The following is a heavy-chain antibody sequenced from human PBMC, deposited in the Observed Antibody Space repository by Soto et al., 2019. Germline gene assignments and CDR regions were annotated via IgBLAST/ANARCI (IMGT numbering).Heavy chain of an antibody. V-gene: IGHV4-39*07. CDR3: ARDRVGIPGSYYFDY. Sequence: KQSQTLSLTCTVSGGSISSSSYYWGWIRQPPGKGLEWIGSIYYSGSTYYNPSLKSRVTISVDTSKNQFSLKLSSVTAADTAVYYCARDRVGIPGSYYFDYWGQGTLVTVSS. D-gene: IGHD2-2*02. J-gene: IGHJ4*02. CDR2: IYYSGST. CDR1: GGSISSSSYY.